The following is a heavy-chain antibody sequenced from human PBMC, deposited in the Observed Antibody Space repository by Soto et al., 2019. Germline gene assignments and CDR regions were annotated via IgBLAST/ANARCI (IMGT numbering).Heavy chain of an antibody. V-gene: IGHV5-51*01. CDR1: GYSFTSYW. CDR3: ARQDCSGGSCYSSPSGMDV. CDR2: IYPGDSDT. J-gene: IGHJ6*02. D-gene: IGHD2-15*01. Sequence: PGESLKISCKGSGYSFTSYWIGWVRQMPGKGLEWMGIIYPGDSDTRYSPSFQGQVTISADKSISTAYLQWSSLKASDTAMYYCARQDCSGGSCYSSPSGMDVWGQGTTVTVS.